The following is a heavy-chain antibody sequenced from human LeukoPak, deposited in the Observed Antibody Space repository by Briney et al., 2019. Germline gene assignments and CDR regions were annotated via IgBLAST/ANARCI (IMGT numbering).Heavy chain of an antibody. D-gene: IGHD6-13*01. Sequence: GGSLRLSCAASGFTFSSYGMHWVRQAPGKGLEWVAVIWYDGSNKYYADSVKGRFTISRDNSKNTLYLQMNSLRAEDTAVYYCARGRIAAAGTIYYYYYYGMDVWGQGTTVTVSS. V-gene: IGHV3-33*01. J-gene: IGHJ6*02. CDR1: GFTFSSYG. CDR3: ARGRIAAAGTIYYYYYYGMDV. CDR2: IWYDGSNK.